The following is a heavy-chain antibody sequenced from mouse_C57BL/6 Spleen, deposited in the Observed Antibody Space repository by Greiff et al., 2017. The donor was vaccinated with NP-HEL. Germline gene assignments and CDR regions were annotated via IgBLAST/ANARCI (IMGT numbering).Heavy chain of an antibody. J-gene: IGHJ2*01. Sequence: EVKLMESEGGLVQPGSSMKLSCTASGFTFSDYYMAWVRQVPEKGLEWVANINYDGSSTYYLDSLKSRFIISRDNAKNILYLQMSSLKSEDTATYYCARYYRYYFDYWGQGTTLTVSS. CDR3: ARYYRYYFDY. CDR2: INYDGSST. CDR1: GFTFSDYY. V-gene: IGHV5-16*01. D-gene: IGHD2-14*01.